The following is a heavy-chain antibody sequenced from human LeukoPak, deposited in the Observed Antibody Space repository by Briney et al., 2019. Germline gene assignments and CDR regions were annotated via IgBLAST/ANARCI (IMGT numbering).Heavy chain of an antibody. CDR1: GYTFTSYG. D-gene: IGHD2-2*01. V-gene: IGHV1-18*01. Sequence: ASVKVSCKASGYTFTSYGISWVRQAPGQGLEWMGWISAYNGNTNYAQKLQGRVTMTTDTSTSTAYMELRSLRSDDTAVYYCARAPDCSRTSCYSPAWEPPLWYWGQGTLVTVSS. CDR3: ARAPDCSRTSCYSPAWEPPLWY. CDR2: ISAYNGNT. J-gene: IGHJ4*02.